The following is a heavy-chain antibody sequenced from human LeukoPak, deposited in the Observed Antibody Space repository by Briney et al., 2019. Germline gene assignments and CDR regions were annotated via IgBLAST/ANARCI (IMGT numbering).Heavy chain of an antibody. D-gene: IGHD3-16*02. Sequence: GGSLRLSCAASGFTFNGFAINWVRQAPGKGLEWVSSISGSDGSSHYADFVKGRFTISRDNSKNTLHLQMNSLRAEDTAVYYCAKSLGVGGYTRYKGFDQWGQGTLVTVSS. CDR1: GFTFNGFA. CDR3: AKSLGVGGYTRYKGFDQ. J-gene: IGHJ4*02. CDR2: ISGSDGSS. V-gene: IGHV3-23*01.